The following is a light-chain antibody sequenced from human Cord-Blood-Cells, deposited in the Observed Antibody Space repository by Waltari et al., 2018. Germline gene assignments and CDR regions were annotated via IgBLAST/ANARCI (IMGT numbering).Light chain of an antibody. CDR3: SSYAGSNNV. CDR2: EVS. CDR1: SSDVGGYNY. Sequence: QSALTQPPSASGSPGQSVTISCTGTSSDVGGYNYVSWYQQHPGKAPKLMIYEVSKRPSGVPDRFSGSKSGNTASLTDSGLQAEDEADYYCSSYAGSNNVFGTGTKVTVL. J-gene: IGLJ1*01. V-gene: IGLV2-8*01.